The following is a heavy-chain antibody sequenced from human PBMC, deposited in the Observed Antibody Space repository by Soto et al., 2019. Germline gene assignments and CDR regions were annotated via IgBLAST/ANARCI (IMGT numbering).Heavy chain of an antibody. V-gene: IGHV3-74*03. CDR2: INTDGSRT. Sequence: EVQLVESGGGLVQPGGSLRLSCAASKFTFSRYWMHWVRQTPGKGLMWVSRINTDGSRTTYADSVKGRFTISRDNAKNTVFLDMNSLRAEGTAVYYCARVASGSYDWFDPWGQGTLVTVSS. CDR3: ARVASGSYDWFDP. CDR1: KFTFSRYW. D-gene: IGHD1-26*01. J-gene: IGHJ5*02.